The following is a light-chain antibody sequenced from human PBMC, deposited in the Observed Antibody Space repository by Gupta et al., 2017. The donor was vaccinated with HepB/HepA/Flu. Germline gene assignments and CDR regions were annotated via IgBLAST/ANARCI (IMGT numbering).Light chain of an antibody. V-gene: IGKV1-39*01. CDR3: QQNSSTPT. CDR2: IAA. Sequence: DIEMTQSPSSLSASVGDRVTSTCRASQSIGKYLNWYQKKPGKPPNHHVSIAASWQTGGPSRFSGSGYVTDFTLTSGSLQPEDYATYYCQQNSSTPTFGPGTKVDIK. CDR1: QSIGKY. J-gene: IGKJ3*01.